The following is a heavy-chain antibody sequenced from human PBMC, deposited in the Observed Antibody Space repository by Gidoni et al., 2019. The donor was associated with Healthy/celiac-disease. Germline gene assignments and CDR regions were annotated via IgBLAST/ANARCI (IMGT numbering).Heavy chain of an antibody. V-gene: IGHV4-34*01. CDR1: GGSFSGYY. J-gene: IGHJ4*02. Sequence: QVQLQQWGAGLLKPSEPLSLTCAVYGGSFSGYYWSWIRQPPGKGLEWIGEINHSGSTNYNPSLKSRVTISVDTSKNQFSLKLSSVTAADTAVYYCARVGREWLVYSHFDYWGQGTLVTVSS. CDR3: ARVGREWLVYSHFDY. CDR2: INHSGST. D-gene: IGHD6-19*01.